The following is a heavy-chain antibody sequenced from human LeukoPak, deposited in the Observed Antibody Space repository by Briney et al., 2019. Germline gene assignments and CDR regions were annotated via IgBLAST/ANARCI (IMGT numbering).Heavy chain of an antibody. V-gene: IGHV1-69*05. CDR2: IIPIFGTA. J-gene: IGHJ4*02. Sequence: ASMKVSCKASGGTFSSYAISWVRQAPGQGLEWMGGIIPIFGTANYAQKFQGRVTITTDESTSTAYMELSSLRSEDTAVYYCARGSRTNYYDSSGSWGQGTLVTVSS. CDR1: GGTFSSYA. D-gene: IGHD3-22*01. CDR3: ARGSRTNYYDSSGS.